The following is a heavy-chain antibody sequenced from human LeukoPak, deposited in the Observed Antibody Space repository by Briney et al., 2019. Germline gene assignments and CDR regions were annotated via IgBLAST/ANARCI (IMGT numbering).Heavy chain of an antibody. CDR1: GYTFSNAW. Sequence: PGGSLRLSCAASGYTFSNAWMSWVRQAPGKGLEWVGRIKSKTDGGTTDYAAPVKGRFTISRDDSKNTLYLQMNSLKTEDTAVYYCTTPRTLIAAAGTGFDYWGQGTLVTVSS. J-gene: IGHJ4*02. CDR2: IKSKTDGGTT. V-gene: IGHV3-15*01. D-gene: IGHD6-13*01. CDR3: TTPRTLIAAAGTGFDY.